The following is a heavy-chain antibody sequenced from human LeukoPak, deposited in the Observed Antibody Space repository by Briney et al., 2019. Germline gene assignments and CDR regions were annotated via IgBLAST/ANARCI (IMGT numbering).Heavy chain of an antibody. D-gene: IGHD3-10*01. J-gene: IGHJ4*02. CDR3: AKDYYASGSYYNHFDY. V-gene: IGHV3-23*01. CDR2: ISGSGGST. CDR1: GFTFSTYA. Sequence: PAGSLRLSCAATGFTFSTYAMNWVRQAPGKGLEWVSGISGSGGSTYYADSVTGRFTISRDNSKNTLYVQMNSLRAEDTAVYYCAKDYYASGSYYNHFDYWGQGTLVTVSS.